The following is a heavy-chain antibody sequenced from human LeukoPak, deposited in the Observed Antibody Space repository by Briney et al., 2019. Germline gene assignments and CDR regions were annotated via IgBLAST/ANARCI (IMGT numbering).Heavy chain of an antibody. CDR3: ATNSKGIQLGDGMDV. D-gene: IGHD5-18*01. CDR2: IHYSGST. J-gene: IGHJ6*02. V-gene: IGHV4-39*07. CDR1: GGSLSSSGYY. Sequence: PSETLSLTCTVSGGSLSSSGYYWGWLRQPPGKGLEWIASIHYSGSTHYNPSLKSRVTISGDTSKNQFSLKLSSVTAADTAVYYCATNSKGIQLGDGMDVWGQGTTVTVSS.